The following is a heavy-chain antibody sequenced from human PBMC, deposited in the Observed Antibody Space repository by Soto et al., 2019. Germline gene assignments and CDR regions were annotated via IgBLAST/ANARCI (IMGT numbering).Heavy chain of an antibody. CDR3: ARGAAERKLGYCSSTSCYRGGRYYYYGMDV. Sequence: LSLTCAVYGGSFSGYYWSWIRQPPGKGLEWIGEINHSGSTNYNPSLKSRVTISVDTSKNQFSLKLSSVTAADTAVYYCARGAAERKLGYCSSTSCYRGGRYYYYGMDVWGQGTTVTVSS. CDR2: INHSGST. J-gene: IGHJ6*02. CDR1: GGSFSGYY. D-gene: IGHD2-2*02. V-gene: IGHV4-34*01.